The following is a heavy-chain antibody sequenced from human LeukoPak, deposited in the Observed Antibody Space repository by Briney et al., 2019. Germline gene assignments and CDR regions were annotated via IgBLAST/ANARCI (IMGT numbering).Heavy chain of an antibody. CDR3: AREGYSPKDGYNFNFDY. CDR2: ISSSSSYR. V-gene: IGHV3-21*01. CDR1: GFPFSSYG. D-gene: IGHD5-24*01. Sequence: GGSLRLSRAASGFPFSSYGMHWVRPASGKGLEWVSSISSSSSYRYYADSVKGRFTISRDNAKNSLYLQMNSLRAEDTAVYYCAREGYSPKDGYNFNFDYWGQGTLVTVSS. J-gene: IGHJ4*02.